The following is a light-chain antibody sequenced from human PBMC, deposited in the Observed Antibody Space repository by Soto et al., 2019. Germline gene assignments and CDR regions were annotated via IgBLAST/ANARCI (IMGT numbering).Light chain of an antibody. J-gene: IGKJ4*01. CDR3: QQHDIWPLT. CDR1: HSGGNN. Sequence: SGLTQSPATLSLTPGERAALACRASHSGGNNLAWCQQKPGQAPGLLIYEASTRATAIPARFSGSGSGTDFTLPISTLQPEDFAVYYCQQHDIWPLTYAGAAKV. V-gene: IGKV3-11*01. CDR2: EAS.